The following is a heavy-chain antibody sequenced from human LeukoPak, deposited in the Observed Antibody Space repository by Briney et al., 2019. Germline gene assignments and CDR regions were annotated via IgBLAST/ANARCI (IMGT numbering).Heavy chain of an antibody. D-gene: IGHD3-10*01. V-gene: IGHV4-4*07. CDR2: IYTSGST. J-gene: IGHJ4*02. CDR3: ARDVYYYGSGSYLPLAH. CDR1: GGSFSGYY. Sequence: SETLSLTCAVYGGSFSGYYWSWIRQPAGKGLEWIGRIYTSGSTNYNPSLKSRVTMSVDTSKNQFSLKLSSVTAADTAVYYCARDVYYYGSGSYLPLAHWGQGTLVTVSS.